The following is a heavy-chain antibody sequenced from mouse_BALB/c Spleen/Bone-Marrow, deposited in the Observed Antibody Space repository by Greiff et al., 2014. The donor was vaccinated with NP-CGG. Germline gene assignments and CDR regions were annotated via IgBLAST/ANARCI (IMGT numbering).Heavy chain of an antibody. Sequence: EVKLMESGGGLVQPGGSRKLSCAASGFTFSDYGMAWVRQAPGKGPEWVAFISNLEYSIYYADTVTGRFTISRENAKNTLYLEMSSLRSEDTAMYYCAREGGAMDYWGQGTSVTVSS. J-gene: IGHJ4*01. V-gene: IGHV5-15*02. CDR2: ISNLEYSI. CDR1: GFTFSDYG. CDR3: AREGGAMDY.